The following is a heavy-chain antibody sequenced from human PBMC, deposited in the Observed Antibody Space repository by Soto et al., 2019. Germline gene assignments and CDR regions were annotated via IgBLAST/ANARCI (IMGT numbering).Heavy chain of an antibody. CDR3: TTYDYIWGSDRIRWAY. J-gene: IGHJ4*02. D-gene: IGHD3-16*02. CDR2: IKSKADGGTT. Sequence: EVQLVESGGDLVKPGGSLRLSCAASGAAFTNAWMSWVRQAPGKGLEWVGRIKSKADGGTTDYAAPVQGRFTISRDDSKNMLYLQMNSLQTEDTAMYYCTTYDYIWGSDRIRWAYWGQGTLVTVSS. CDR1: GAAFTNAW. V-gene: IGHV3-15*01.